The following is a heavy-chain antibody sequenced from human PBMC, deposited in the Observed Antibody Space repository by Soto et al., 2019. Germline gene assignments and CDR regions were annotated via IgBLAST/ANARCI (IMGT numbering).Heavy chain of an antibody. CDR1: GGSISSSSYY. CDR3: ARLRVVTTLESAFDI. CDR2: IYYSGST. J-gene: IGHJ3*02. D-gene: IGHD2-21*02. V-gene: IGHV4-39*01. Sequence: QLQLQESGPGLAKPSETLSLTCTVSGGSISSSSYYWGWIRQPPGKGLEWIGSIYYSGSTYYNPSLKSRVTISVDTSKNQFSLKLSSVTAADTAVYYCARLRVVTTLESAFDIWGQGTMVTVSS.